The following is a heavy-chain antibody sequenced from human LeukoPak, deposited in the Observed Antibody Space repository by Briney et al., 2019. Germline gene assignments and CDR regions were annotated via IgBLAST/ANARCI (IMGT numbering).Heavy chain of an antibody. J-gene: IGHJ4*02. D-gene: IGHD5-24*01. CDR1: GGSVRTDY. CDR3: ARVSGDAYNFGY. CDR2: LSYNVSS. V-gene: IGHV4-59*02. Sequence: SETLSLTCSVYGGSVRTDYWSWIRQPPGKGLEWIGYLSYNVSSNYNRTLKSRVIISVDTSKNQFSLKLSSVTAADTAVYYCARVSGDAYNFGYWGQGILVTVSS.